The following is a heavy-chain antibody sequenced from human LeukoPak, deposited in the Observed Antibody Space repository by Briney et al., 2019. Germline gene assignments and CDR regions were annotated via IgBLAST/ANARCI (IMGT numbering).Heavy chain of an antibody. D-gene: IGHD3-9*01. Sequence: GASVKVSCKASGYTFTGYYMHWVRQAPGQGLEWMGWINPNSGGTNYAQKFQGRVTMTRDTSISTAYMELSRLRSEDTAVYYCARDLKDILTGYDYYYYGMDVWGQGTTVTVSS. V-gene: IGHV1-2*02. CDR1: GYTFTGYY. CDR2: INPNSGGT. J-gene: IGHJ6*02. CDR3: ARDLKDILTGYDYYYYGMDV.